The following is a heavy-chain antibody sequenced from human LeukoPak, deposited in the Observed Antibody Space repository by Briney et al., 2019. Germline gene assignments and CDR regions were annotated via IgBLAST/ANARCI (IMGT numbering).Heavy chain of an antibody. CDR2: ISYDGSNK. CDR3: ARASAARPDY. CDR1: GFTFSSYA. J-gene: IGHJ4*02. V-gene: IGHV3-30*04. D-gene: IGHD6-6*01. Sequence: GGSLRLSCAASGFTFSSYAMHWVRQAPGKGLEWVAVISYDGSNKYYADSVKGRFTISRDNSKNTLYLQMNSLRAEDTAVYYCARASAARPDYWGQGTLVTVSS.